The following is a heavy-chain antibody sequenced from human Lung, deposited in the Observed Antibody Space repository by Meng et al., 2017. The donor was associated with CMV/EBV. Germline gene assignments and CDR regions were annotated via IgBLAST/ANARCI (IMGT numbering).Heavy chain of an antibody. CDR1: GYTFISSF. CDR3: ARGNGWRFYY. J-gene: IGHJ4*02. Sequence: VTAGFELQWPGHSVMVSGQAAGYTFISSFINLVRHAPGQGLEWMGWININTGNPTYAQGFTGRFVFSLDTSVSTAYLQIDSLKADDTAVYYCARGNGWRFYYWGQGTLVTVSS. CDR2: ININTGNP. V-gene: IGHV7-4-1*01. D-gene: IGHD6-19*01.